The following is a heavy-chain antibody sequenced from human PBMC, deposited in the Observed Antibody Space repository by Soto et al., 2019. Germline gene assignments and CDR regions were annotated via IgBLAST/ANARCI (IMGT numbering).Heavy chain of an antibody. J-gene: IGHJ5*02. CDR3: AKVPLTGTSAYYPNWFDP. CDR1: GASISSGDYY. CDR2: IYHSGRT. D-gene: IGHD3-22*01. Sequence: PSETLSLTCTVSGASISSGDYYWSWIRQPPGKGLEWIGYIYHSGRTYYNPSLKSRVTISVDTSRNQFSLTLSSVAAADTAVYYCAKVPLTGTSAYYPNWFDPWGQGTLVTVSS. V-gene: IGHV4-30-4*01.